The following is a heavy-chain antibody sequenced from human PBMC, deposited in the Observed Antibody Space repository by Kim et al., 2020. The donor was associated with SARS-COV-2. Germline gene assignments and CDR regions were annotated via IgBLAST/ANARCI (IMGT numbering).Heavy chain of an antibody. J-gene: IGHJ3*02. Sequence: DYAVSVKSRITINPDRSKNQFSLQLNSVTPEDTAVYYCARYSASGEAFDIWGQGTMVTVSS. CDR3: ARYSASGEAFDI. V-gene: IGHV6-1*01. D-gene: IGHD3-10*01.